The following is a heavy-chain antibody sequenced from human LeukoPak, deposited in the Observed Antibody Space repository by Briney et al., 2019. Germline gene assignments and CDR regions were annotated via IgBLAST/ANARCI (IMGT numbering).Heavy chain of an antibody. Sequence: SETLSLTCAVSGYSISSGYYWGWIRQPPGEGLEWIGSIYHSGSTYYNPSLKSRVTISVDTSKNQFSLKLSSVTAADTAVYYCARHGLWFGELSCPASKYNWFDPWGQGTLVTVSS. V-gene: IGHV4-38-2*01. CDR2: IYHSGST. J-gene: IGHJ5*02. CDR1: GYSISSGYY. D-gene: IGHD3-10*01. CDR3: ARHGLWFGELSCPASKYNWFDP.